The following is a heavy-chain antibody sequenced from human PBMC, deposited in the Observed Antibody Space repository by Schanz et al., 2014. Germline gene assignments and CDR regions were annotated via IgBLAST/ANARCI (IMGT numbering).Heavy chain of an antibody. CDR3: AKGRFGELSAFDI. D-gene: IGHD3-10*01. CDR1: GFSFSSYA. CDR2: INTGVNT. J-gene: IGHJ3*02. Sequence: EVQLLESGGGLVQPGGSLRLSCATSGFSFSSYAINWVRQAPGKGLEWVSAINTGVNTYYADSVKGRFTISRDNSKNTLYLQMNSLRAEDTAVYYCAKGRFGELSAFDIWGQGTMVTVSS. V-gene: IGHV3-23*01.